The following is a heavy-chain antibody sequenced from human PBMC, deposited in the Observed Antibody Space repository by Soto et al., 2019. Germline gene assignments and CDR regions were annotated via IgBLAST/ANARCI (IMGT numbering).Heavy chain of an antibody. CDR1: GDSVSSNSAA. V-gene: IGHV6-1*01. D-gene: IGHD6-13*01. J-gene: IGHJ6*02. Sequence: SQTLSLTCAISGDSVSSNSAAWNWIRQSPPRGLEWLGRTYYRSKWYNDYAVSVKSRITINPDTSKNQFSLQLNSVTPEDTAVYYCARVAAAGIMYYYGMDVWGQGTTVTVSS. CDR3: ARVAAAGIMYYYGMDV. CDR2: TYYRSKWYN.